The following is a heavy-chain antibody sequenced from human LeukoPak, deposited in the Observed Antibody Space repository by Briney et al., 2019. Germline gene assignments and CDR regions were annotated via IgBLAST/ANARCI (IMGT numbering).Heavy chain of an antibody. CDR2: IYYSGST. Sequence: KGLEWIGYIYYSGSTYYNPSLKSRFTISVDTSKNQFSLKLSSVTAADTAVYYCARARNWFDPWGQGTLXT. CDR3: ARARNWFDP. J-gene: IGHJ5*02. V-gene: IGHV4-31*02.